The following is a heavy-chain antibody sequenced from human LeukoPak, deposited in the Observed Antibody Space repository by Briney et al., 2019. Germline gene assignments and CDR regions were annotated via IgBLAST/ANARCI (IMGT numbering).Heavy chain of an antibody. D-gene: IGHD3-3*01. J-gene: IGHJ4*02. Sequence: ASVKVSCKASGYTFTGYYMPWVRQAPGQGLEWMGWINPNSGGTNYAQKFQGRVTMTRDTSISTAYMELSRLRSDDTAVYYCARDPFTYYDFWSGYYGFDYWGQGTLVTVSS. CDR3: ARDPFTYYDFWSGYYGFDY. V-gene: IGHV1-2*02. CDR1: GYTFTGYY. CDR2: INPNSGGT.